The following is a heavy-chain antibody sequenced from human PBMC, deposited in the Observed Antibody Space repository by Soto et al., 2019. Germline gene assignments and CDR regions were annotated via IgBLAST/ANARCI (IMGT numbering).Heavy chain of an antibody. J-gene: IGHJ4*02. CDR3: ARDAIPYGDSHFDY. CDR2: IWYDGSNK. D-gene: IGHD4-17*01. Sequence: QVQLVESGGGVVQPGRSLRLSCAASGFTFSSYGMHWVRQAPGKGLEWVAVIWYDGSNKYYADSVKGRFTISRDNSKNTLDLQMNSLRAEDTAVYYCARDAIPYGDSHFDYWGQGTLVTVSS. V-gene: IGHV3-33*01. CDR1: GFTFSSYG.